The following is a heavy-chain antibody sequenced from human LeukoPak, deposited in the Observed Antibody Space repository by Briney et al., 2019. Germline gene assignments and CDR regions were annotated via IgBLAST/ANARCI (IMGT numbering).Heavy chain of an antibody. D-gene: IGHD3-10*01. CDR3: ARGFLGAFDI. V-gene: IGHV3-30*03. Sequence: GSLRLSCAASGFTFSNAWMSWVRQAPGKGLEWVAVISYDGSNKYYADSVKGRFTISRDNSKNTLYLQMNSLRAEDTAVYYCARGFLGAFDIWGQGTMVTVSS. CDR1: GFTFSNAW. J-gene: IGHJ3*02. CDR2: ISYDGSNK.